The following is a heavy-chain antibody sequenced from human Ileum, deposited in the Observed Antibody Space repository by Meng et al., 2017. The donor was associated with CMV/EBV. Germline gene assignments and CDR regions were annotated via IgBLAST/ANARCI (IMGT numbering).Heavy chain of an antibody. CDR3: ARELHGTLYFDY. J-gene: IGHJ4*02. Sequence: ASVKVSCKTSGYSFTSYYIHWVRQAPGQGLDYVGMINPNAGNTNYAQIFQGRVTMTRDTSTSTVYMELSSLRSEDTAVYYCARELHGTLYFDYWGQGTLVTVSS. CDR2: INPNAGNT. D-gene: IGHD4-11*01. CDR1: GYSFTSYY. V-gene: IGHV1-46*01.